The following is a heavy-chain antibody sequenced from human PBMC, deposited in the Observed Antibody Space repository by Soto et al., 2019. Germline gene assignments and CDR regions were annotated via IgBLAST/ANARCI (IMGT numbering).Heavy chain of an antibody. CDR1: GYSISSGPYS. CDR2: FYYSEST. Sequence: SDTLSLTCTFSGYSISSGPYSWGWIRQPPGEGLEWIGTFYYSESTYYNPSLESRVTISVDTSKNQFSLKVSSVTVADTAVYYCARLGGYCSSTSCYGYYGMDVWGQGTTVT. J-gene: IGHJ6*02. CDR3: ARLGGYCSSTSCYGYYGMDV. V-gene: IGHV4-39*01. D-gene: IGHD2-2*01.